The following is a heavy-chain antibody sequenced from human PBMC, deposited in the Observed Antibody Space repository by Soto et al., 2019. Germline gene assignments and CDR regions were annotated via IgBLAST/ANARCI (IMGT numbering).Heavy chain of an antibody. CDR3: AIRTGQMAIIDEFDGYWCFDL. J-gene: IGHJ2*01. V-gene: IGHV1-2*02. D-gene: IGHD2-21*01. Sequence: QVQLVQSGAEVKKPGASVKVSCKASGYTFTDYYMHWVRQAPGQGLEWVGWINPNSGDTNLAQNFQGRVSMTRDTSISTAYLELSSLRSDDTAVYYCAIRTGQMAIIDEFDGYWCFDLWGRSTLVTVSS. CDR2: INPNSGDT. CDR1: GYTFTDYY.